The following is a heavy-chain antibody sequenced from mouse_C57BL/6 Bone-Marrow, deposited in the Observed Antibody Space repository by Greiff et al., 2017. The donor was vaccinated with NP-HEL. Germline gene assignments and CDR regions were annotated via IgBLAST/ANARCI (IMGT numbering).Heavy chain of an antibody. CDR1: GYTFTDYN. D-gene: IGHD1-1*01. CDR3: ALPYGSSQYFDV. J-gene: IGHJ1*03. Sequence: VQLKESGPELVKPGASVKMSCKASGYTFTDYNMHWVKQSHGKSLEWIGYINPNNGGTSYNQKFKGKATLTVNKSSSTAYMELRSLTSEDSAVYYCALPYGSSQYFDVWGTGTTVTVSS. V-gene: IGHV1-22*01. CDR2: INPNNGGT.